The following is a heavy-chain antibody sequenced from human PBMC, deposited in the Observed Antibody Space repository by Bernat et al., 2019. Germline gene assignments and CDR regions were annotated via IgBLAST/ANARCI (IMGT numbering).Heavy chain of an antibody. CDR1: GFTFSSYG. CDR3: ARGTSTSAPYMDV. J-gene: IGHJ6*03. Sequence: QVQLVESGGGVVQPGRSLRLSCAASGFTFSSYGMHWVRQAPGKGLEWVAVISYDGSNKYYADSVKGRFTISRDNSKNTLYLQMNSLRAEDTAVDYCARGTSTSAPYMDVWGKGTTVTVSS. CDR2: ISYDGSNK. V-gene: IGHV3-30*03.